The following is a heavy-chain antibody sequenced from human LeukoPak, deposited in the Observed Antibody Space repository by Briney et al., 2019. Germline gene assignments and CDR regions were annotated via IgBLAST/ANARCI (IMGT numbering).Heavy chain of an antibody. CDR2: IYHSGST. J-gene: IGHJ1*01. CDR3: ARVEHEEDSWGFRLVGATTAEYFQH. CDR1: GGSISSGGYS. Sequence: PSQTLSLTCAVSGGSISSGGYSWSWIRQPPGKGLEWIGYIYHSGSTYYNPSLKSRVTISVDRSKNQFSLKLGSVTAADTAVYYCARVEHEEDSWGFRLVGATTAEYFQHWGQGTLVTVSS. V-gene: IGHV4-30-2*01. D-gene: IGHD1-26*01.